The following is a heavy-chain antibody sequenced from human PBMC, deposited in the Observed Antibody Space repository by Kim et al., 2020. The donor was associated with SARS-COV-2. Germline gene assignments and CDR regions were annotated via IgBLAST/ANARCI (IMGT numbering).Heavy chain of an antibody. J-gene: IGHJ2*01. CDR3: ARVCNGDYVYWYFDL. D-gene: IGHD4-17*01. V-gene: IGHV4-39*07. Sequence: PSLKSRVTISVDTSKDQFSLKLSSVTAADTAVYYCARVCNGDYVYWYFDLWGRGTLVTVSS.